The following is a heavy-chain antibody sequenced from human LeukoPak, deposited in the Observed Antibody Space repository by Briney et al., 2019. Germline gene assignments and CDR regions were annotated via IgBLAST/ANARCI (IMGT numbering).Heavy chain of an antibody. CDR2: ISGSGGST. CDR1: GFTFSSYA. V-gene: IGHV3-23*01. J-gene: IGHJ4*02. CDR3: AKGIRFSGRGGDY. D-gene: IGHD3-10*01. Sequence: PGGSLRLSCAASGFTFSSYAMSWVRQAPGKGLEWVSAISGSGGSTYYADSAKGRFTISRDNSKNTLYLQMNSLRAEDTAVYYCAKGIRFSGRGGDYWGQGTLVTVSS.